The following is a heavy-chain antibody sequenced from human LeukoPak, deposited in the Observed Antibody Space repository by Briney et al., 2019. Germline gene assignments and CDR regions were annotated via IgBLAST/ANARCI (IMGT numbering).Heavy chain of an antibody. V-gene: IGHV1-2*02. CDR2: INPNSSEK. Sequence: SSVRVSFKCSVYTFTCYYIHWVRQAPGQGLEGMGNINPNSSEKNYVQKFQGRVTITRDTSISTAYMEVNRLTADDTAVYYCARYSTVGSWLVDYWGQGTLVTVSS. D-gene: IGHD3-10*01. CDR1: VYTFTCYY. CDR3: ARYSTVGSWLVDY. J-gene: IGHJ4*02.